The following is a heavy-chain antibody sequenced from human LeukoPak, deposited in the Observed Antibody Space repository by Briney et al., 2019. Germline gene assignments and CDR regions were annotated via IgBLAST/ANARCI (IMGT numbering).Heavy chain of an antibody. CDR3: ARGRIDFGVVIYY. D-gene: IGHD3-3*01. CDR1: GYTFTSYD. CDR2: MNPNSGNT. V-gene: IGHV1-8*01. J-gene: IGHJ4*02. Sequence: ASVKVSCKASGYTFTSYDINWVRQATGQALEWMGWMNPNSGNTGYAQKFQRRVTMTRNTSISTAYMELSSLRSEDTAVYYCARGRIDFGVVIYYWGQGSLVTVSS.